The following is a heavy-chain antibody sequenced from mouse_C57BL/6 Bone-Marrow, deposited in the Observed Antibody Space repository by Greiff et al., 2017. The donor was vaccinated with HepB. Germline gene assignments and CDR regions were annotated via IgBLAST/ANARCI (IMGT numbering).Heavy chain of an antibody. CDR2: IYPRSGNT. CDR1: GYTFTSYG. Sequence: VKLVEPGAELVRPGASVKLSCKASGYTFTSYGISWVKQRTGQGLEWIGEIYPRSGNTYYNEKFKGKATLTADKSSSTAYMKLRSLTSEDSAVYFCAREGYYFDYWGQGTTLTVSS. V-gene: IGHV1-81*01. CDR3: AREGYYFDY. J-gene: IGHJ2*01.